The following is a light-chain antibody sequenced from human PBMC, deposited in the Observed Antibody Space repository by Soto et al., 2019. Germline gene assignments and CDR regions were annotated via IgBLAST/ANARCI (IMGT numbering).Light chain of an antibody. J-gene: IGLJ3*02. V-gene: IGLV2-11*01. CDR2: DVS. CDR1: SNNVGGYNY. CDR3: CSYAGSFNWM. Sequence: QSALTQPRSVSGSPGQSVTISCTGTSNNVGGYNYVSWYQQYPGKAPKLMIYDVSKRPSGVPDRFSGSKSGNTASLTISGLQSEDEAHYYCCSYAGSFNWMFGGGTQLTVL.